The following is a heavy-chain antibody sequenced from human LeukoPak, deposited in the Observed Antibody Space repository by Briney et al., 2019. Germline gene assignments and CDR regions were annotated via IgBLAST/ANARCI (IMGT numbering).Heavy chain of an antibody. CDR3: ARYHGSCCDDFDI. CDR1: GYTFTGYY. V-gene: IGHV1-2*02. CDR2: INPNSGGT. J-gene: IGHJ3*02. Sequence: ASVKVSCKASGYTFTGYYMHWVRQAPGQGLEWMGWINPNSGGTNYAQKFQGRVTMTRDTSISTAYMELSRLRSDDTAVYYCARYHGSCCDDFDIWGQGTMVTVSS. D-gene: IGHD2-15*01.